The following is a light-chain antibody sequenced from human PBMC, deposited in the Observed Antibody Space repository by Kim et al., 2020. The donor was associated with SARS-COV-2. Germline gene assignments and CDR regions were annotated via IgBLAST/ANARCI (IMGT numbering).Light chain of an antibody. CDR1: NSDVGGYNY. CDR2: DVT. J-gene: IGLJ3*02. V-gene: IGLV2-11*03. Sequence: GQSVTISCTGTNSDVGGYNYVSWYKQHPGEAPKLLIDDVTKRPSGVPDRFSGSKSGNAASLTISGLQAEDEADYYCCSYAGTYTWVFGGGTKLTVL. CDR3: CSYAGTYTWV.